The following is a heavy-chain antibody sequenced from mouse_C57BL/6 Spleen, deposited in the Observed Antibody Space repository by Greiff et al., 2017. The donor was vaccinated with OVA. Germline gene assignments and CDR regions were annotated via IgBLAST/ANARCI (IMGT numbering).Heavy chain of an antibody. CDR1: GYTFTSYW. CDR3: ARPGRNSTGLYYAMDY. J-gene: IGHJ4*01. D-gene: IGHD3-2*02. V-gene: IGHV1-55*01. CDR2: IYPGSGST. Sequence: VQLQQPGAELVKPGASVKMSCKASGYTFTSYWITWVKQRPGQGLEWIGDIYPGSGSTNYTEKFKSKATLTVDTSSSTAYMQLSSLTSEDSAVYYSARPGRNSTGLYYAMDYWGQGTSVTVSS.